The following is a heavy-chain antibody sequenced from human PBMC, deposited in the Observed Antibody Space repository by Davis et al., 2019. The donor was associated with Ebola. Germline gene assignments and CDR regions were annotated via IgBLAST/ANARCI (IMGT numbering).Heavy chain of an antibody. D-gene: IGHD3/OR15-3a*01. CDR1: GFTFSSYG. Sequence: GESLKIPCAASGFTFSSYGMHWVRQAPGKGLEWVAFIHYDGSNKYYADSVKGRFTISRDNSKNTLYLQMNSLRAEDTAVHYCAKDSSHVPGRVPLDYWGQGSLVTVSS. CDR2: IHYDGSNK. CDR3: AKDSSHVPGRVPLDY. J-gene: IGHJ4*02. V-gene: IGHV3-30*02.